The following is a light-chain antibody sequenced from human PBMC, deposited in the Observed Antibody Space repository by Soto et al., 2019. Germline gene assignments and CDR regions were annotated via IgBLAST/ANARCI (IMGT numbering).Light chain of an antibody. CDR3: RQHNSYPRA. CDR1: QGIRNE. CDR2: VAS. V-gene: IGKV1-17*01. Sequence: VSQGIRNELSWCQHQXGNAPTLLIYVASXLKSGVAARFRGSGSGTEFTLTTSSLQIEDFATYYCRQHNSYPRASGQR. J-gene: IGKJ1*01.